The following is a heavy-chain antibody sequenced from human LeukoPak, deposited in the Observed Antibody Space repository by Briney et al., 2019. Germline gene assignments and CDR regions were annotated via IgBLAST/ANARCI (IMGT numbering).Heavy chain of an antibody. CDR2: IYYSGST. V-gene: IGHV4-59*01. J-gene: IGHJ4*02. D-gene: IGHD3-10*01. Sequence: SETLSLTCAVSGGSISSYYWSWIRQPPGKGLEWIGYIYYSGSTNYNPSLKSRVTISVDTSKNQFSLKLSSVTAAGTAVYYCARDWFPSHWGQGTLVTVSS. CDR1: GGSISSYY. CDR3: ARDWFPSH.